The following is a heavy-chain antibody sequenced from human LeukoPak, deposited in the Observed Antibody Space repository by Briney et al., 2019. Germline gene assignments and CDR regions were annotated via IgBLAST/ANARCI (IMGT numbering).Heavy chain of an antibody. CDR2: INHSGST. V-gene: IGHV4-34*01. Sequence: SETLSLTCAVYGGSFSGYYWSWIRQPPGKGLERIGEINHSGSTNYNPSLKSRVTISVDTSKNQFSLKLSSVTAADTAVYYCARTFVNDYGDYLYPDAFDIWGQGTMVTVSS. D-gene: IGHD4-17*01. CDR1: GGSFSGYY. CDR3: ARTFVNDYGDYLYPDAFDI. J-gene: IGHJ3*02.